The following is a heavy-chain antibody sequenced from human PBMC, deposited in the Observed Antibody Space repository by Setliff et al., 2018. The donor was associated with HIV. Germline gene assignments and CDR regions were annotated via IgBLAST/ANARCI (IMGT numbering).Heavy chain of an antibody. D-gene: IGHD3-16*01. CDR2: ISAHNGRI. V-gene: IGHV1-18*01. CDR3: ARAFGPLD. CDR1: GHTFSNYD. Sequence: GASVKVSCKASGHTFSNYDVIWVRRAPGQGLEWMGWISAHNGRINYAQKFQGRVTLTTDTTTTTAYMELRGLRSDDTAVYYCARAFGPLDWGQGTLVTVSS. J-gene: IGHJ4*02.